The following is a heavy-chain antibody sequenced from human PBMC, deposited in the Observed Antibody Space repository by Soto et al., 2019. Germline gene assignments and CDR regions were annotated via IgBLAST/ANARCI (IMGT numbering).Heavy chain of an antibody. Sequence: QLHLVESGGALVKPGGSLRLACAASGFSFSDYYMSWFRQAPGEGLEWISYISQSSSYTNYADSVKGRFTISRVNGKNSLFLEMNSLRADDTAVYFGAASGYDSDFWGQGTLVTVSS. CDR3: AASGYDSDF. CDR2: ISQSSSYT. V-gene: IGHV3-11*05. J-gene: IGHJ4*02. D-gene: IGHD5-12*01. CDR1: GFSFSDYY.